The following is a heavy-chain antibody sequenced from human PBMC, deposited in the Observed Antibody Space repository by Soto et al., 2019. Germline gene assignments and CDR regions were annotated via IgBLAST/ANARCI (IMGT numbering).Heavy chain of an antibody. V-gene: IGHV4-39*01. CDR2: IYYSGST. CDR3: ARGGIPPSGYGIAYAMDV. Sequence: LSLTCTVSGVSISGSRYYWGWIRQPPGRGLEWIGNIYYSGSTYYTPALKSRVTLSVDTSKNQFSLNLNSVTAADTAVYYCARGGIPPSGYGIAYAMDVWGQGTTVTVSS. J-gene: IGHJ6*02. D-gene: IGHD1-26*01. CDR1: GVSISGSRYY.